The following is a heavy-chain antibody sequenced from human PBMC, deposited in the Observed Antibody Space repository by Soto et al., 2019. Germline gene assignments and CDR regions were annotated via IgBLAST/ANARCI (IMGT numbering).Heavy chain of an antibody. D-gene: IGHD6-19*01. CDR3: ARRSRIVVAPT. CDR1: TASSSDASYY. V-gene: IGHV4-39*02. CDR2: FYYDGRT. J-gene: IGHJ4*02. Sequence: KTSETLSLTCIVSTASSSDASYYWVWIRQPRGEWLEWIGSFYYDGRTYHNASLKSRVTIAVDTSKNHFSLMLTSATAADTAVYYCARRSRIVVAPTWGQGTLVTVSS.